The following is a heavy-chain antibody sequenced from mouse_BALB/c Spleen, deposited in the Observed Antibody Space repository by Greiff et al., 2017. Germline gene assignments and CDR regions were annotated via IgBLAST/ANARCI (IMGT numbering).Heavy chain of an antibody. D-gene: IGHD4-1*02. V-gene: IGHV5-17*03. CDR2: ISSGSSTI. CDR3: ARGANSRYFDV. Sequence: EVKVVESGGGLVQPGGSRKLSCAASGFTFSSFGMHWVRQAPEKGLEWVAYISSGSSTIYYADTVKGRFTISRDNAKNNLYLQMSSLKSEDTAMYYCARGANSRYFDVWGAGTTVTVSS. J-gene: IGHJ1*01. CDR1: GFTFSSFG.